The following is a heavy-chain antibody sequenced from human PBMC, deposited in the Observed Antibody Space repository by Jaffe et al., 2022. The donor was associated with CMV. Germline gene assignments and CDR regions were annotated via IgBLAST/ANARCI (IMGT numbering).Heavy chain of an antibody. V-gene: IGHV4-59*01. J-gene: IGHJ6*03. Sequence: QVQLQESGPGLVKPSETLSLTCTVSGGSISSYYWSWIRQPPGKGLEWIGYIYYSGSTNYNPSLKSRVTISVDTSKNQFSLKLSSVTAADTAVYYCATQRSSSGYYYNYYYYMDVWGKGTTVTVSS. CDR2: IYYSGST. D-gene: IGHD3-22*01. CDR1: GGSISSYY. CDR3: ATQRSSSGYYYNYYYYMDV.